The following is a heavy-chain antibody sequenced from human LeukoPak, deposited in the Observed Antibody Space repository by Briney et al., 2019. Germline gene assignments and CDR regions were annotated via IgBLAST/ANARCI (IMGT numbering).Heavy chain of an antibody. V-gene: IGHV3-23*01. J-gene: IGHJ3*02. CDR3: ARDLYGDYAFDI. D-gene: IGHD4-17*01. Sequence: GGSLRLSCAASGFTFSTYAMSWVRQAPGKGLEWVSTISGSGANTYYADSVRGRFTISRDNSKNTLYLHMNSLRAEDTAVFYCARDLYGDYAFDIWGQGTVVTVSS. CDR1: GFTFSTYA. CDR2: ISGSGANT.